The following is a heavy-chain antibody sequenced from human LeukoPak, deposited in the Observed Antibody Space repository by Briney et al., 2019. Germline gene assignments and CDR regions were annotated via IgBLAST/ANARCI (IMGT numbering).Heavy chain of an antibody. CDR1: GFTFSSYG. CDR3: QTGFTYYDFWSGYSSDY. J-gene: IGHJ4*02. V-gene: IGHV3-30*02. CDR2: IRYDGSNK. Sequence: GGSLRLSCAASGFTFSSYGMHWVRQAPGKGLEWVAFIRYDGSNKYYADSVKGRFTISRDNSMNTLYLQMNSLRAEDTAVYYCQTGFTYYDFWSGYSSDYWGQGTLVTVSS. D-gene: IGHD3-3*01.